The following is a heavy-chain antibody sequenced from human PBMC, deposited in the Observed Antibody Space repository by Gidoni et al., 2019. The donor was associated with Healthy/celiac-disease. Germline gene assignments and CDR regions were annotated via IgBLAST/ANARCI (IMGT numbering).Heavy chain of an antibody. V-gene: IGHV3-48*02. J-gene: IGHJ6*02. CDR3: ARDNFGFALDRDYGDYYYYYGMDV. CDR1: GFTFSSYS. CDR2: ISSSSSNI. D-gene: IGHD4-17*01. Sequence: EVQLVESGGGLVQPGVSLRLSCAASGFTFSSYSMNWVRPAPGKGLEWVSYISSSSSNIYYAESVKGRFTISRENAKNSLYLQMNSLRDEDTAVYYCARDNFGFALDRDYGDYYYYYGMDVWGQGTTVTVSS.